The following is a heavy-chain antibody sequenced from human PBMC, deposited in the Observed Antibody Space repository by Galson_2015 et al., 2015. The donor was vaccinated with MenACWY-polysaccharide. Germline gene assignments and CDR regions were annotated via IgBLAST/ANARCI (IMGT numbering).Heavy chain of an antibody. D-gene: IGHD1-26*01. CDR1: GYTFTSYD. CDR2: MNPNSGNT. Sequence: SVKVSCKASGYTFTSYDINWVRQATGQGLEWMGRMNPNSGNTGYAQKFQGRVTMTRNTSMSTAYMELSSLRFDDTAVYYCARGMGATSRPNYWGQGTLVIVSS. CDR3: ARGMGATSRPNY. J-gene: IGHJ4*02. V-gene: IGHV1-8*01.